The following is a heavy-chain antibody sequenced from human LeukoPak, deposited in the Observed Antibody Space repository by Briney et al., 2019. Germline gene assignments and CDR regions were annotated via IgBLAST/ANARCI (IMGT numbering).Heavy chain of an antibody. Sequence: GGSLRLSFAASGFTFSSYGMHWVRQAPGKGLEWVAVISYDGSNKYYADSVKGRFTISRDNSKNTLYLQMNSLRAEDTAVYYCAKGGTWIQLSSFDYWGQGTLVTVSS. CDR2: ISYDGSNK. D-gene: IGHD5-18*01. CDR1: GFTFSSYG. CDR3: AKGGTWIQLSSFDY. J-gene: IGHJ4*02. V-gene: IGHV3-30*18.